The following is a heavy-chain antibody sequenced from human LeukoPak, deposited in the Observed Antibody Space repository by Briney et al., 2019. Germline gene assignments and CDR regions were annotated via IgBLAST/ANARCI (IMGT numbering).Heavy chain of an antibody. Sequence: GGSLRLSCSASGFTFSYFSMNWVRQAPGKGLEWVSSISSTGSVTHYADSVKGRFTISRDNARNSLFLQMHSLRAEDTAVCYCARESSSSFTPFFDYWGRGNLVTVSS. CDR2: ISSTGSVT. CDR1: GFTFSYFS. V-gene: IGHV3-48*04. D-gene: IGHD6-6*01. CDR3: ARESSSSFTPFFDY. J-gene: IGHJ4*02.